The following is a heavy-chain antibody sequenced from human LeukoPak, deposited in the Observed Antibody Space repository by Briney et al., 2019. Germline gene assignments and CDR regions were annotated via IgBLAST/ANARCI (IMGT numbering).Heavy chain of an antibody. CDR2: MNPNSGNT. D-gene: IGHD5-12*01. J-gene: IGHJ4*02. V-gene: IGHV1-8*01. Sequence: ASVEVSCKASGYTFTSYDINWVRQATGQGLEWMGWMNPNSGNTGYAQKFQGRVTMTRNTSISTAYMELSSLRSEDTAVYYCARAPATDLLIGYWGQGTLVTVSS. CDR1: GYTFTSYD. CDR3: ARAPATDLLIGY.